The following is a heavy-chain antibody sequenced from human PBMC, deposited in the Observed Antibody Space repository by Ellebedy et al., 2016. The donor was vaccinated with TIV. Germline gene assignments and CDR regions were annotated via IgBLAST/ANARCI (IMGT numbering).Heavy chain of an antibody. CDR1: GVTLSRNW. J-gene: IGHJ5*02. CDR2: IKQDGSEK. CDR3: VGGAGWLPES. V-gene: IGHV3-7*01. D-gene: IGHD6-19*01. Sequence: GESLKISXVASGVTLSRNWMNWVRQAPEKGLEWVAIIKQDGSEKYYADSVKGRFTISRDNAKNSLYLETNSLRVEDTAVYFCVGGAGWLPESWGQGTLVTVSS.